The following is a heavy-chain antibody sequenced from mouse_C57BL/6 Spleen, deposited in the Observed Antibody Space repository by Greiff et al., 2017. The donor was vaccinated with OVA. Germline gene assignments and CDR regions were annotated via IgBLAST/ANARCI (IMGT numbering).Heavy chain of an antibody. J-gene: IGHJ2*01. CDR3: ARSRGYFDY. Sequence: DVMLVESGGGLVQPGGSLKLSCAASGFTFSDYYMYWVRQTPEKRLEWVAYISNGGGSTYYPDTVKGRFTISRDNAKNTLYLQMSRLKSEDTAMYYCARSRGYFDYWGQGTTLTVSS. CDR1: GFTFSDYY. CDR2: ISNGGGST. V-gene: IGHV5-12*01. D-gene: IGHD3-1*01.